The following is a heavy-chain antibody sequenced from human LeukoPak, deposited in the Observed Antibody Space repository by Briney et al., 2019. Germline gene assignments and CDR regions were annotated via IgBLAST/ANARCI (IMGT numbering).Heavy chain of an antibody. CDR1: GYTFTSYR. CDR2: ISAYNGNT. V-gene: IGHV1-18*01. J-gene: IGHJ4*02. CDR3: ARGIRELRFDY. D-gene: IGHD1-26*01. Sequence: GAAVTVSCKASGYTFTSYRISWVRQPPGQERDGMGWISAYNGNTNYAQKLQSSDTLTTDTSTSTAYMELRSLRSDDTAVYYCARGIRELRFDYWGQGTLVTVSS.